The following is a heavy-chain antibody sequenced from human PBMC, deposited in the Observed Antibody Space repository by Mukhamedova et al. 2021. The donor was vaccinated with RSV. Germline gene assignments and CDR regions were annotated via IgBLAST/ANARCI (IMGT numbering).Heavy chain of an antibody. CDR2: IKQDGTEK. Sequence: GKGLEWVANIKQDGTEKNYVDSVKGRFTISRDNARNSLSLQMNSLRGEDTAVYYCAXXRGVTATGVSYYPGMDVCG. D-gene: IGHD6-25*01. J-gene: IGHJ6*02. V-gene: IGHV3-7*01. CDR3: AXXRGVTATGVSYYPGMDV.